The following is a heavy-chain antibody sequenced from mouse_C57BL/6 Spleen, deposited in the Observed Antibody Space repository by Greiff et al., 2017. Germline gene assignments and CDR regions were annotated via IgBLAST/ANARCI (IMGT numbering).Heavy chain of an antibody. Sequence: QVQLQQSGAELVRPGASVTLSCKASGYTFTDYEMPWVKQTPVHGLEWIGAIDPETGGTAYNQKFKGTAILTADKSSSTAYMELRSLTSEDSAGYYCTSWATYGSSPYWYFDVWGTGTTVTVSS. D-gene: IGHD1-1*01. CDR2: IDPETGGT. V-gene: IGHV1-15*01. CDR1: GYTFTDYE. CDR3: TSWATYGSSPYWYFDV. J-gene: IGHJ1*03.